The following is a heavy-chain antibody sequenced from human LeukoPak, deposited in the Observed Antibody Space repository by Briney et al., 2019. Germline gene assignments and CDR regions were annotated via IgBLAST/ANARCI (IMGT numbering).Heavy chain of an antibody. CDR3: AKDHYYGSGSYFDY. V-gene: IGHV3-30*04. CDR2: ISYDGSNK. J-gene: IGHJ4*02. Sequence: PGGSLRLSCAASGFTSSSYAMHWVRQAPGKGLEWVAVISYDGSNKYYADSVKGRFTISRDNSKNTLYLQMNSLRAEDTAVYYCAKDHYYGSGSYFDYWGQGTLVTVSS. D-gene: IGHD3-10*01. CDR1: GFTSSSYA.